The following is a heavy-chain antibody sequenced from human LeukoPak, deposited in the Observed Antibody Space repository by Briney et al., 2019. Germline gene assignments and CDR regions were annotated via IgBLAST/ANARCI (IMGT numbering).Heavy chain of an antibody. J-gene: IGHJ5*02. V-gene: IGHV1-2*04. D-gene: IGHD3-10*01. CDR1: GSTFTGYY. Sequence: ASVTVSCKASGSTFTGYYTHLARQAPGPGLERMGLINLNSGSTNYAQKFKGCVTMTRDTSISTAYMELSRLKSDDTAVYYCARGGYYGSHIDNWFDPWGQGTLVTVSS. CDR2: INLNSGST. CDR3: ARGGYYGSHIDNWFDP.